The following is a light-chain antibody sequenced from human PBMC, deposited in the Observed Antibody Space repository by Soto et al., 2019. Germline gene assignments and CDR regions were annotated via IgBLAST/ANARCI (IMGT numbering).Light chain of an antibody. CDR1: QSVSSN. Sequence: EVVVTQSPATLSVSPGDSATLSCRASQSVSSNLAWYQQKPGQAPRLLIYAASTRATGIPARFSGSGSGTEFTLTISSLQSEDFAVYYCQQYDNWPPWTFGQGTKVEIK. V-gene: IGKV3-15*01. CDR2: AAS. J-gene: IGKJ1*01. CDR3: QQYDNWPPWT.